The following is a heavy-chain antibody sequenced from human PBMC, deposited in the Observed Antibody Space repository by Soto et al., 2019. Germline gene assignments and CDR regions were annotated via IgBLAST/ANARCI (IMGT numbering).Heavy chain of an antibody. J-gene: IGHJ4*02. CDR2: IYYSGST. D-gene: IGHD2-8*02. CDR3: ARDKITGLFDY. Sequence: SETLSLTCAVSGYSISSSNWWGWIRQPPGKGLEWIGFIYYSGSTHYNPSLKSRVTMSVDTSKNQFSLKLRSVTAADTAVYYCARDKITGLFDYWGQGTLVTVSS. CDR1: GYSISSSNW. V-gene: IGHV4-28*03.